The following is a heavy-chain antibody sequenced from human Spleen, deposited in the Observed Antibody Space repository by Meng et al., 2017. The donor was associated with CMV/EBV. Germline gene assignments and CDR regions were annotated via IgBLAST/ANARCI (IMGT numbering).Heavy chain of an antibody. V-gene: IGHV3-7*01. CDR1: GFTFSNYW. D-gene: IGHD1-14*01. CDR3: ARWRPRIDY. J-gene: IGHJ4*02. Sequence: LRLSCAASGFTFSNYWMTWVRQVPGNGLEWVANIKEDGSEKFYVDSVKGRFTISRDNAKNSLYLQMNSLRAEDTAVYYCARWRPRIDYWGQGTLVTVSS. CDR2: IKEDGSEK.